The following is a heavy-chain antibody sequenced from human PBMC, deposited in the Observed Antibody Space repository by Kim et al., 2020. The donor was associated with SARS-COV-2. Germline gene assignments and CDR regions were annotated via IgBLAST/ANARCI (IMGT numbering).Heavy chain of an antibody. Sequence: GGSLRLSCAASGFTFSSYVMSWVRQTPGKGLEWVSSISGSGGSAFYADSVKGRFTISRDNSKSTLYLQMNSLRAEDTAIYYCAKKDGLYSSGIWGQGAMVTFSS. CDR3: AKKDGLYSSGI. V-gene: IGHV3-23*01. D-gene: IGHD6-19*01. CDR2: ISGSGGSA. CDR1: GFTFSSYV. J-gene: IGHJ3*02.